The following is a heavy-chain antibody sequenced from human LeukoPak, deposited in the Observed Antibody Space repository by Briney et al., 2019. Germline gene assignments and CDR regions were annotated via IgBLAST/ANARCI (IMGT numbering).Heavy chain of an antibody. CDR1: GFTFSRHD. CDR2: IGYGGGSK. CDR3: AKTYFYGPGSRYYFDY. V-gene: IGHV3-30*02. Sequence: GGSLRLSCAASGFTFSRHDMHWVRQAPGKGLELVALIGYGGGSKYYEDSVKGRFTISRDNSRDTLYLQMNSLRAEDTAVYYCAKTYFYGPGSRYYFDYWAQGTLVTVSS. D-gene: IGHD3-10*01. J-gene: IGHJ4*02.